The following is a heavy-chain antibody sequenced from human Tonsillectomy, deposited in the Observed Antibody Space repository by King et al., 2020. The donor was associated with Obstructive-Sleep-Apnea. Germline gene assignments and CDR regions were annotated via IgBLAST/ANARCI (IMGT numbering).Heavy chain of an antibody. J-gene: IGHJ4*02. CDR3: TTDRGIPSAPLFDS. CDR2: IKGKTDGGTA. V-gene: IGHV3-15*01. Sequence: VQLVESGGGLVKPGGSLRLSCATSGFAFNNAWVSLVRQAPGKGLEWVGHIKGKTDGGTADYAAPVKGRFTISRDDSKNTLYLQMNSLKTEDSAVYYCTTDRGIPSAPLFDSWGQGTLVTVSS. CDR1: GFAFNNAW.